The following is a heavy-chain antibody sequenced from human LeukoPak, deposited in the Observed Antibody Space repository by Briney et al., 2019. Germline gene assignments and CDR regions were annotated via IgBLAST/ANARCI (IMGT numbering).Heavy chain of an antibody. D-gene: IGHD3-22*01. V-gene: IGHV4-61*01. Sequence: SETLSLTCTVSGGSISSNNYYWGWIRQPPGKGLEWIGYIYYSGSTNYNPSLKSRVTISVDTSKNQFSLKLSSVTAADTAVYYCARDSLYYYDSSGFDGWFDPWGQGTLVTVSS. J-gene: IGHJ5*02. CDR2: IYYSGST. CDR3: ARDSLYYYDSSGFDGWFDP. CDR1: GGSISSNNYY.